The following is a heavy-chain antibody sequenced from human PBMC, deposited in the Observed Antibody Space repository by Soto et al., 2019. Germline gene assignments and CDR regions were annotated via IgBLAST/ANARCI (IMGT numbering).Heavy chain of an antibody. V-gene: IGHV3-64D*06. D-gene: IGHD2-21*01. CDR1: GFPFSTYS. Sequence: TGGSLRLSCSASGFPFSTYSMYWVHETPGKGLEFVSANGPNGNGPDYADSVKGRFTNARDNSENKLYRQMTSLRVEDSAPYYCVNELHISVWCWGRGMLVIFTS. CDR3: VNELHISVWC. J-gene: IGHJ4*02. CDR2: NGPNGNGP.